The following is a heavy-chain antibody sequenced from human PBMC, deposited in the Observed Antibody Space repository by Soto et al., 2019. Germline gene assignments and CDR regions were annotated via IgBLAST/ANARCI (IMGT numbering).Heavy chain of an antibody. CDR1: GFTLSSSW. V-gene: IGHV3-7*01. D-gene: IGHD6-13*01. CDR3: ARRITAAGAYDY. CDR2: IKQDGSEK. Sequence: PGGSLRLSCAASGFTLSSSWMSWVRQAVGKGLEWVANIKQDGSEKYYVDSVKGRFTISRDNAKNSLYLQMNSLRAEDTAVYYCARRITAAGAYDYWGQGTPVTVSS. J-gene: IGHJ4*02.